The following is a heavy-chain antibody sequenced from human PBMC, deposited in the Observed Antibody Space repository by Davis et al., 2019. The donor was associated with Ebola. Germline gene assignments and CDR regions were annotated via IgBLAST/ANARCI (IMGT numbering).Heavy chain of an antibody. Sequence: GESLKISCAASGFTFSSYSMNWVRQAPGKGLEWVSSISSSSSYIYYADSVKGRFTISRDNAKNSLYLQMNSLRAEDTAVYYCARELPTMVRGVIHYYYGMDVWGQGTTVTVSS. CDR1: GFTFSSYS. V-gene: IGHV3-21*01. J-gene: IGHJ6*02. CDR3: ARELPTMVRGVIHYYYGMDV. D-gene: IGHD3-10*01. CDR2: ISSSSSYI.